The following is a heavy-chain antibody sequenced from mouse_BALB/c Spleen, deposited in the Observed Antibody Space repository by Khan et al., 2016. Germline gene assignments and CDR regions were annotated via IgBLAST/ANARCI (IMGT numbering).Heavy chain of an antibody. J-gene: IGHJ1*01. CDR3: ARDLNGYFDV. CDR1: GFTFSDYY. CDR2: ISDGGSYT. V-gene: IGHV5-4*02. Sequence: EVELVESGGGLVKPGGSLKLSCAASGFTFSDYYMYWVRQTPEKRLEWVATISDGGSYTYYPASVKGRFTISRDNAKNNLYLQMSSLKSEDTAMYYCARDLNGYFDVWGAGTTVTVSS.